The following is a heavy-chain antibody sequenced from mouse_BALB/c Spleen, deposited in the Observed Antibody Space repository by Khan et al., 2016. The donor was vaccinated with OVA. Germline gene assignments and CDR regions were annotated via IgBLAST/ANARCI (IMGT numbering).Heavy chain of an antibody. Sequence: VQLQESGPGLVAPSQSLSITCTVSGFSLTDYGVNWVRQPPGKGLEWLGMIWGDGSTDYNSALKSRLSISSDNSKSQVFLQMNSLQTDDTARYYCAINYYGSSFYFDYWGRGTSLTVSS. J-gene: IGHJ2*02. CDR3: AINYYGSSFYFDY. D-gene: IGHD1-1*01. V-gene: IGHV2-6-7*01. CDR1: GFSLTDYG. CDR2: IWGDGST.